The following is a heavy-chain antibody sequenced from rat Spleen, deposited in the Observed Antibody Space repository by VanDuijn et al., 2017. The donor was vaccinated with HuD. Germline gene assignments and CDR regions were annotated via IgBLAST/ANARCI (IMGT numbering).Heavy chain of an antibody. V-gene: IGHV2-34*01. CDR2: MWYDGDP. J-gene: IGHJ3*01. Sequence: QVQLKESGPGLVQPSETLSLTCTVSGFSLSSYSVSWVRQSAGKGPEWMGRMWYDGDPAYNSALKSRLSISRDTSKSQVYLKMNSLQTEDTATYYCARDRTYYGYSPFAYWGQGTLVTVSS. CDR1: GFSLSSYS. CDR3: ARDRTYYGYSPFAY. D-gene: IGHD1-9*01.